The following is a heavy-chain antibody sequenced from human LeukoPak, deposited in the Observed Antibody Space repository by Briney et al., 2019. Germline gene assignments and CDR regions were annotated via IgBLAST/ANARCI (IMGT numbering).Heavy chain of an antibody. CDR1: GGSITSYH. D-gene: IGHD2-15*01. CDR2: IYYSGST. J-gene: IGHJ6*02. CDR3: ASDCSGGSCYPAGMDV. V-gene: IGHV4-59*01. Sequence: TSETLSLTCTVAGGSITSYHWSWIRQPPGKGLEWIGYIYYSGSTNSNPSLKSRVTISLDTSKNQFSLKLSSVTAADTAVYYCASDCSGGSCYPAGMDVWGQGTTVTVSS.